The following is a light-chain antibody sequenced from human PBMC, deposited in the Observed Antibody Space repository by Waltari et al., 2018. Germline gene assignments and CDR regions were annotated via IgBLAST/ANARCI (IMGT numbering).Light chain of an antibody. Sequence: DIQMTQSPSSLSASVGDRVTITCRASQGISNWLAWYQQKPGKAPKLLIYRASNLETGVPSRFSGSRSGTDFTLTISSLQPEDIATYYCQQHDNSPFTFGPGTKLDIK. J-gene: IGKJ3*01. V-gene: IGKV1-33*01. CDR2: RAS. CDR3: QQHDNSPFT. CDR1: QGISNW.